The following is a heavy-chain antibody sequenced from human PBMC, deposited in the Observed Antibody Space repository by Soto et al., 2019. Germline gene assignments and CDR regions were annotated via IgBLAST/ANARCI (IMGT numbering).Heavy chain of an antibody. CDR3: ARPETGNYGTFDY. D-gene: IGHD1-7*01. V-gene: IGHV3-74*01. Sequence: EVQLVESGGGLVQPGGSLRLSCAAPGFTFSSYWMHWVHQAPGKGLVWVSRISSDGGSTSYADFVKGRFTISRDNAKNTLYLQVNSLRAEDTAVYYCARPETGNYGTFDYWGQGTLVTVSS. CDR1: GFTFSSYW. CDR2: ISSDGGST. J-gene: IGHJ4*02.